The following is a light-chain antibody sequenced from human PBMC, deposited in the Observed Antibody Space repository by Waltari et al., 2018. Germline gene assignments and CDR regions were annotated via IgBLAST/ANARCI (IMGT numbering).Light chain of an antibody. CDR3: QSYDNSLSGSRV. V-gene: IGLV1-40*01. CDR2: GNN. J-gene: IGLJ3*02. Sequence: QSVLTQTPSVSGAPGQSVTISCTGSNSNIGAGYDVHWYQQLPGTAPKLLIYGNNNRPSGVPGRFSVSRSDTSASLAITGLQTEDEADYYCQSYDNSLSGSRVFGGGTRVTVL. CDR1: NSNIGAGYD.